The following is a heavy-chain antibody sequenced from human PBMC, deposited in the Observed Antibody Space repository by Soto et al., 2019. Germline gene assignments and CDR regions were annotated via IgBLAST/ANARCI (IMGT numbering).Heavy chain of an antibody. D-gene: IGHD6-13*01. Sequence: QERLVQSGAEVRKPGSSVKVSCKVTGGTSTRYAINWVRQAPGQGLEWMGGIVPMFGTSKYAQKFQGRVTITADTSTNIAYMELRSLRSEDTAVYYCTNGRRQQPPLDWGQGTLVTVSS. J-gene: IGHJ4*02. V-gene: IGHV1-69*06. CDR2: IVPMFGTS. CDR3: TNGRRQQPPLD. CDR1: GGTSTRYA.